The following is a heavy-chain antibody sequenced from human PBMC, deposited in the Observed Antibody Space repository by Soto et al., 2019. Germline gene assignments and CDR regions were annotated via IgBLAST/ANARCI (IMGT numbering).Heavy chain of an antibody. J-gene: IGHJ4*02. CDR3: ARTASESSIAARMALVAY. CDR1: GGSISSSSYY. CDR2: IYYSGST. V-gene: IGHV4-39*01. Sequence: SETLSLTCTVSGGSISSSSYYWGWIRQRPGKGLEWIGSIYYSGSTYYNPSLKSRVTISVDTSKNQFSLKLSSVTAADTAVYYCARTASESSIAARMALVAYWGQGTLVTVSS. D-gene: IGHD6-6*01.